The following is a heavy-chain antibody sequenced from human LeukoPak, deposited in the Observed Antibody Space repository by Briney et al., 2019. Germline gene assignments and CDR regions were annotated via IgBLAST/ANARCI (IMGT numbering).Heavy chain of an antibody. CDR2: ISGSGGST. Sequence: PGGFLRLSCAASGFTFSSYSMNWVRQAPGKGLEWVSAISGSGGSTYYADSVKGRFTISRDNSKNTLYLQMNSLRAEDAAVYYCAKSRSAWEPLDYWGQGTLVTVSS. CDR3: AKSRSAWEPLDY. CDR1: GFTFSSYS. V-gene: IGHV3-23*01. J-gene: IGHJ4*02. D-gene: IGHD1-26*01.